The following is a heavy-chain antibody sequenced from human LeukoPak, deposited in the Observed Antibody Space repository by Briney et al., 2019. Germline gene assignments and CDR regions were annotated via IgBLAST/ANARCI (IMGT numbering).Heavy chain of an antibody. Sequence: ASVKVSCKASGYTFTSYAMNWVRQAPGQGLEWMGWINTNTGNPTYAQGFTGRFVFSLDTSVSTAYLQISSLKAEDTAVYYCARILSRYDSSGYYDGGIDWFDPWGQGTLVTVSS. CDR1: GYTFTSYA. J-gene: IGHJ5*02. CDR2: INTNTGNP. V-gene: IGHV7-4-1*02. D-gene: IGHD3-22*01. CDR3: ARILSRYDSSGYYDGGIDWFDP.